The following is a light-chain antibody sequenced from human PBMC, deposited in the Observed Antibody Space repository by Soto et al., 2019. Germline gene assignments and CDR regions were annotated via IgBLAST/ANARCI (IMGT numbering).Light chain of an antibody. Sequence: SYELTQPPSVSVAPGQTARIPCGGDNIGTKSVHWYQQKPGQAPVMVVYDDRDRPSGIPERFSGSNSGNTATLTISRVEAGDEADYYCQLWDSNSDHVVFGGGTQLTVL. CDR3: QLWDSNSDHVV. CDR1: NIGTKS. CDR2: DDR. V-gene: IGLV3-21*02. J-gene: IGLJ2*01.